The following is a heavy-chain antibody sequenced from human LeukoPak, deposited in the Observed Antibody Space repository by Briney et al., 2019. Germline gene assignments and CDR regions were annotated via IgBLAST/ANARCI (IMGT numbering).Heavy chain of an antibody. J-gene: IGHJ4*02. D-gene: IGHD2-2*01. CDR3: ARGQHYFAH. V-gene: IGHV3-7*01. CDR2: IKQDGSEK. CDR1: GFTFSSYW. Sequence: GGSLRLSCAASGFTFSSYWMSWVRQAPGKGLEWVANIKQDGSEKYYVDSVKGRFTVFGDNAKNSLYLQMSSLRAEDTAVYYCARGQHYFAHWGQGTLVTVSS.